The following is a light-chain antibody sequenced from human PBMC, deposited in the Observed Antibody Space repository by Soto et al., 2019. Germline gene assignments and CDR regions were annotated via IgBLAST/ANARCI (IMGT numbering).Light chain of an antibody. CDR1: SGHSSYA. Sequence: QLVLTQSPSASASLGASVKLTCTLSSGHSSYAIAWHQQQPEKGPRYLMKLNSDGSHSKGDGIPDRFSGSSSGAERYLTIAGLQSEDEADYYCQTWGTGDWVFGGGTKLTVL. V-gene: IGLV4-69*01. CDR3: QTWGTGDWV. CDR2: LNSDGSH. J-gene: IGLJ3*02.